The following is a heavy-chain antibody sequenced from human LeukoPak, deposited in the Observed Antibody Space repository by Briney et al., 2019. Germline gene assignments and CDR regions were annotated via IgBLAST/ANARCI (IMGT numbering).Heavy chain of an antibody. D-gene: IGHD2-2*01. Sequence: ASVKVSCKASGYTFTGYYMHWVRQAPGQGLEWMGWINPNSGGTNYAQKFQGRVTMTRDTSISTAYMELSRLRSDDTAVYYCARAGIGYCSSTSCPDGDYWGQGTLVTVSS. CDR2: INPNSGGT. CDR1: GYTFTGYY. CDR3: ARAGIGYCSSTSCPDGDY. J-gene: IGHJ4*02. V-gene: IGHV1-2*02.